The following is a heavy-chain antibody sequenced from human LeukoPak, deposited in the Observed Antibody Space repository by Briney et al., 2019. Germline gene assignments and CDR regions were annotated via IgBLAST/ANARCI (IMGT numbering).Heavy chain of an antibody. CDR2: IYHSGST. CDR1: GGSISSSNW. V-gene: IGHV4-4*02. Sequence: SGTLSLTCAVSGGSISSSNWWSWVRQPPGKGLEWIGVIYHSGSTNYNPSLKSRVTISVDKSKNQFSLKLSSVTAADTAVYYCARDRLGGNYDFWSPPDYYYYMDVWGKGTTVTVSS. CDR3: ARDRLGGNYDFWSPPDYYYYMDV. D-gene: IGHD3-3*01. J-gene: IGHJ6*03.